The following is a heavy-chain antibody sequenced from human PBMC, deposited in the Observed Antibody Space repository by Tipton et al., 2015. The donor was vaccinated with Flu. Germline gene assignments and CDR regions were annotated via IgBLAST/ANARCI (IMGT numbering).Heavy chain of an antibody. J-gene: IGHJ4*02. CDR3: AKDAFMSGGWYSFDY. Sequence: SLRLSCAASGFTFDDYAMHWVRQAPGTGLEWVSLISWDGGSTYYADSVKGRFTISRDNSKNSLYLQMNSLRAEVTALYYCAKDAFMSGGWYSFDYWGQGTLVTVSS. V-gene: IGHV3-43D*04. CDR1: GFTFDDYA. CDR2: ISWDGGST. D-gene: IGHD6-19*01.